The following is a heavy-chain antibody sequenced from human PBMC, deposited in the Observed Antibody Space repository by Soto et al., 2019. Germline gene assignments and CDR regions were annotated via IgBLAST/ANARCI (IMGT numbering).Heavy chain of an antibody. V-gene: IGHV5-10-1*04. CDR3: ARHGAFDI. CDR2: IDPSDSYT. CDR1: GYSFTTYW. J-gene: IGHJ3*02. Sequence: GEALKISCQASGYSFTTYWISWVRQMPGKGLEWMGRIDPSDSYTNYSPSFQGQVTISADKSISTAYLQWSSLKASDTAMYYCARHGAFDIWGQGTMVTVS.